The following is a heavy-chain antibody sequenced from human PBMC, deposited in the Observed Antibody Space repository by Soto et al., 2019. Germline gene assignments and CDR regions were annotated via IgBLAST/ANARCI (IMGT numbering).Heavy chain of an antibody. CDR2: ISDYTGNT. Sequence: QTQLVQSGPEVARPGASVNVSCKASGYTFSNYGITWVRQAPGQGLEWMGWISDYTGNTKYSQILKGRVTMSTDSSTTTAYMELRRLKADDTAVYYCARFGRARTVNFASKDGMDVWGQGTPVTVSS. CDR3: ARFGRARTVNFASKDGMDV. CDR1: GYTFSNYG. J-gene: IGHJ6*02. V-gene: IGHV1-18*01. D-gene: IGHD1-1*01.